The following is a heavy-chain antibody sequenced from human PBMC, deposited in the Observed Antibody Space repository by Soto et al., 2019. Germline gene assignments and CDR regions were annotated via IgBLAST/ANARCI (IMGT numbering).Heavy chain of an antibody. CDR2: IIPIFGTA. CDR3: ARGSLGDTIFGTYYYGMDV. Sequence: QVQLVQSGAEVKKPGSSVKVSCKASGGTFSSYAISWVRQAPGQGLEWMGGIIPIFGTANYAQKFQGRVTITADESTSTAYTELSSLRSEDTAVYYCARGSLGDTIFGTYYYGMDVWGQGTTVTVSS. V-gene: IGHV1-69*01. D-gene: IGHD3-3*01. CDR1: GGTFSSYA. J-gene: IGHJ6*02.